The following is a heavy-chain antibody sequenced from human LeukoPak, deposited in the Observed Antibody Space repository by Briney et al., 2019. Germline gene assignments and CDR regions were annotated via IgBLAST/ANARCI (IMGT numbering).Heavy chain of an antibody. Sequence: ASVKVSCKASGYTFTSYGISWVRQAPGQGLEWMGWISAYNGNTNYAQKLQGRVTMTRNTSISTAYMELSSLRSEDTAVYYCARAPYGYPYGMDVWGQGTTVTVSS. CDR3: ARAPYGYPYGMDV. J-gene: IGHJ6*02. V-gene: IGHV1-18*01. D-gene: IGHD5-18*01. CDR2: ISAYNGNT. CDR1: GYTFTSYG.